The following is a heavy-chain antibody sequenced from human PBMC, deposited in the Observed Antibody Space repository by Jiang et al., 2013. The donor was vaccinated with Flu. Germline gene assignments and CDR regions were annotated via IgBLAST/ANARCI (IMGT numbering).Heavy chain of an antibody. D-gene: IGHD3-22*01. J-gene: IGHJ4*02. V-gene: IGHV3-23*04. CDR2: ISGSGSST. Sequence: VQLVESGGGLVQPGGSLRLSCVASGFTFSSYAMSWVRQAPGKGLEWVSAISGSGSSTLYADSVKGRFTVSRDISKNTLYLQMNSLRAEDTAVYYCAKGEEEGFYYDTSGFDSWGQGTLVTVSS. CDR3: AKGEEEGFYYDTSGFDS. CDR1: GFTFSSYA.